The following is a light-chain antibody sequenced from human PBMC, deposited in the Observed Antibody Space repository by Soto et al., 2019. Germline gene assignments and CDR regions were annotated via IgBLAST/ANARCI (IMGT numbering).Light chain of an antibody. CDR3: SSYTSSSSVV. Sequence: QSALTQPASVSGSPGQSITISCTGTSSDVGGYNYVSWYQQHPGKAPKLMIYDASNRPLGVSNRFSGSKSGNTASLTISGLQAEDEADYYCSSYTSSSSVVFGGGTKLTVL. CDR1: SSDVGGYNY. CDR2: DAS. J-gene: IGLJ2*01. V-gene: IGLV2-14*01.